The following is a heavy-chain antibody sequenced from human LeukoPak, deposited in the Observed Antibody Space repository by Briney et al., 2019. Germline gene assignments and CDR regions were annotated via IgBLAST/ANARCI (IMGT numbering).Heavy chain of an antibody. CDR3: ARDQNLPANYYDSSGSAWGGAFDI. Sequence: ASVKVSCKASGYTFTSYYMHWVRQAPGQGLGWMGIINPSGGSTSYAQKFQGRVTMTRDTSTSTVYMELSSLRSEDTAVYYCARDQNLPANYYDSSGSAWGGAFDIWGQGTMVTVSS. CDR1: GYTFTSYY. D-gene: IGHD3-22*01. J-gene: IGHJ3*02. V-gene: IGHV1-46*01. CDR2: INPSGGST.